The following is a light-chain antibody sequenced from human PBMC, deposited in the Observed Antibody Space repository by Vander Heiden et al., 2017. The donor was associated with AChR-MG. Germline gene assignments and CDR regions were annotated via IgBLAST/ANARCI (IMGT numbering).Light chain of an antibody. Sequence: QLTQSPSSLSASVRAPVPIPFRASQRLASHLNWYQQKPGKAPKLLIYAASRLQSGVPTRFGGSGSGTDFTLTISSLQREDFASYYCQQCSSGPWTFGQGTKVEIK. CDR1: QRLASH. CDR3: QQCSSGPWT. CDR2: AAS. J-gene: IGKJ1*01. V-gene: IGKV1-39*01.